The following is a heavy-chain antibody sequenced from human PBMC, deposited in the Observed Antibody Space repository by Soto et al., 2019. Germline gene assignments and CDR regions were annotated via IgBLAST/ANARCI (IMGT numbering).Heavy chain of an antibody. CDR1: GFTFSDYY. CDR3: ARGHSIFYGMDV. CDR2: ISSSGTTI. D-gene: IGHD2-21*01. V-gene: IGHV3-11*01. Sequence: QVQLVESGGGLVKPGGSLRLSCAASGFTFSDYYMNWIRQAPGKGLEWVSYISSSGTTIYYADSVKGPFTISRDNAKNSLFLQMNSLRAEDTALYYCARGHSIFYGMDVWGQGTTVTVSS. J-gene: IGHJ6*02.